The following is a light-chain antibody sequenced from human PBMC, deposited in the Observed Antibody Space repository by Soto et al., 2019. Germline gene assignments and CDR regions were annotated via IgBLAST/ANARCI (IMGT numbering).Light chain of an antibody. CDR3: QQRSNWPPSVT. CDR2: DAS. J-gene: IGKJ1*01. V-gene: IGKV3-11*01. CDR1: QSVSSY. Sequence: EIVLTQSPATLSLSPGERATLSCRASQSVSSYLAWYQQKPGQAPRLLIYDASDRATGIPARFSGSGSGTDFTLTISSLEPEDFAVYYCQQRSNWPPSVTLGQGTKVEIK.